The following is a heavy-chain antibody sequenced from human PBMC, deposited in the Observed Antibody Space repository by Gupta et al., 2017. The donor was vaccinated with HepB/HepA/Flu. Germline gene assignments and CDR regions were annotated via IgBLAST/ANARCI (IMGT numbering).Heavy chain of an antibody. J-gene: IGHJ6*03. Sequence: QVQLVQSGAEVKKPGSSVKVSCKASGGTFSSYAISWVGQAPGQGLEWMGGIIPIFGTANYAQKFQGRVTITADESTSTAYMELSSLRSEDTAVYYCARTFYSYCSSTSCAREYYYYDMDVWGKGTTVTVSS. CDR3: ARTFYSYCSSTSCAREYYYYDMDV. CDR2: IIPIFGTA. D-gene: IGHD2-2*01. V-gene: IGHV1-69*01. CDR1: GGTFSSYA.